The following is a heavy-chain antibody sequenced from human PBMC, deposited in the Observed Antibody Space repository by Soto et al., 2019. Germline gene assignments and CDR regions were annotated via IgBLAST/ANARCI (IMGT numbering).Heavy chain of an antibody. CDR3: AKEQYGSNNHPHLDY. V-gene: IGHV3-30*18. CDR1: GFTFSSYC. CDR2: ISYDGSNK. D-gene: IGHD6-13*01. J-gene: IGHJ4*02. Sequence: GGSLRLSCAASGFTFSSYCMHWVRQAPGKGLEWVAVISYDGSNKYYADSVKGRFTISRDNSKNTLYLQMNSLRAEDTAVYYCAKEQYGSNNHPHLDYWGQGTLVTVSS.